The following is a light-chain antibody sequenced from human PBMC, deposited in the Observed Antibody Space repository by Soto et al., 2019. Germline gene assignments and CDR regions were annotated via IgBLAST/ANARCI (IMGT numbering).Light chain of an antibody. V-gene: IGLV2-8*01. CDR3: SSYADSSNV. Sequence: QSVLTQHPSASGSPGQSVAISCTGTSSDVGGYNYVSWYQQHPGKAPKLMIYEVNKRPSVVPDRFSGSKSGNTASLTVSGLQAEDEADYYCSSYADSSNVFGTGTKLPVL. J-gene: IGLJ1*01. CDR1: SSDVGGYNY. CDR2: EVN.